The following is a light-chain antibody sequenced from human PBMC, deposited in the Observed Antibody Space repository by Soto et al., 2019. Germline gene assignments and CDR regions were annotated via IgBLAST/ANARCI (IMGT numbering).Light chain of an antibody. J-gene: IGKJ1*01. Sequence: DIQMTQSPSSLSASVGDRVTITCRASQSISRYLSWYQHKPGKAPKLLIYAASSLQSGVPSRFSGSGPGTDFTLTISSMQPEDFASYYCHQSYIIPWTFGQGTKVDIK. V-gene: IGKV1-39*01. CDR2: AAS. CDR1: QSISRY. CDR3: HQSYIIPWT.